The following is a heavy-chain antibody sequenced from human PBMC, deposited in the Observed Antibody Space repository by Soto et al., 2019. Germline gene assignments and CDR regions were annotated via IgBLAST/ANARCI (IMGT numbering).Heavy chain of an antibody. V-gene: IGHV4-30-4*01. Sequence: PSGTLSLTCTVSGGSINSGDYHWSWIRQSPGKGLEWIGAIYYSGSTYYNPSLKSRIRISVDTSKNQFSLKVNSVTAADTAVYYCAIDYRVPSASAMDVWGQGTTVTVSS. D-gene: IGHD3-16*02. CDR1: GGSINSGDYH. J-gene: IGHJ6*02. CDR3: AIDYRVPSASAMDV. CDR2: IYYSGST.